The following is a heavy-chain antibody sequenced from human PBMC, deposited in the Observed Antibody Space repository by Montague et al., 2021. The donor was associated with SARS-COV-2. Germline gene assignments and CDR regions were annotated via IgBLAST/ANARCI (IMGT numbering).Heavy chain of an antibody. D-gene: IGHD3-22*01. CDR1: GGSISSYY. V-gene: IGHV4-59*08. CDR3: ASPTYYYDSSGSDAFDI. CDR2: IYYSGST. Sequence: SETLSLTCTVSGGSISSYYWSWIRQPPGKGLEWIGYIYYSGSTYYNPSLKSRVTISVDTSKNQFSLKLRSVTAADTAVYYCASPTYYYDSSGSDAFDIWGQGTMVTVSS. J-gene: IGHJ3*02.